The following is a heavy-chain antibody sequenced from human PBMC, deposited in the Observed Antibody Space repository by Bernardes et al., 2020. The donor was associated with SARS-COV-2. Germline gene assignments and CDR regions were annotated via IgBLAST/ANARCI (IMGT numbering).Heavy chain of an antibody. V-gene: IGHV4-30-4*01. D-gene: IGHD3-22*01. CDR2: IYDSGST. CDR3: ARGDYYDSSGPHGY. J-gene: IGHJ4*02. Sequence: SETLSLTCTVSGGSISPYYWSWVRQPPGKGLEWIGYIYDSGSTHYNPSLKSRVIISVHTSKNQFSLNVTSVTAADTAVYYCARGDYYDSSGPHGYWGQGTLVTVSS. CDR1: GGSISPYY.